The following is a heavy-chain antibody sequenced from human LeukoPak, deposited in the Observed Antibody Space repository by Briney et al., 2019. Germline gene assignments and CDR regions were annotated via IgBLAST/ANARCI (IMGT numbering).Heavy chain of an antibody. J-gene: IGHJ4*02. V-gene: IGHV3-66*01. CDR3: AGGPRWGWVDY. CDR2: IHTGGST. Sequence: GGSLRLSCTASGFTFNSSYMIWVRQAPGKGLEWVSVIHTGGSTYYADSMKGRFTISRDNSKNTLYLQMNSLRAEDTAMYYCAGGPRWGWVDYWGQGTLVTVSP. D-gene: IGHD5-24*01. CDR1: GFTFNSSY.